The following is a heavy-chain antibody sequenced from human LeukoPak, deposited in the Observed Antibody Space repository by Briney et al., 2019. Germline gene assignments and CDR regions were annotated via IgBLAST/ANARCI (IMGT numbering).Heavy chain of an antibody. CDR2: IYTSGST. J-gene: IGHJ4*02. V-gene: IGHV4-61*02. D-gene: IGHD3-22*01. CDR3: ARGPYYHDSSGCFDY. CDR1: GDSISSGNFY. Sequence: SQTLSLTCTVSGDSISSGNFYWSWIRQPAGKGLEWIGRIYTSGSTNYNPSLKSRVTISVDTSKNQFSLKLSSVTAADTAVYYCARGPYYHDSSGCFDYWGQGTLVSVSS.